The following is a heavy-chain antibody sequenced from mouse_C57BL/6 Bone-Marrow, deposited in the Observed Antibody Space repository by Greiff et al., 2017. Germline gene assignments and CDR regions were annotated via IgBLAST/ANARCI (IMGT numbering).Heavy chain of an antibody. D-gene: IGHD3-3*01. CDR3: TRGGTRYFDV. J-gene: IGHJ1*03. Sequence: EVQLVESGGGLVQPGGSMKLSCAASGFTFSDAWMDWVRQSPEKGLEWVAEIRNKANNHATYYAESVKGRFTISRDDSKSSVYLQMSSLRAEDTGIYYCTRGGTRYFDVWGTGTTVTVSS. V-gene: IGHV6-6*01. CDR1: GFTFSDAW. CDR2: IRNKANNHAT.